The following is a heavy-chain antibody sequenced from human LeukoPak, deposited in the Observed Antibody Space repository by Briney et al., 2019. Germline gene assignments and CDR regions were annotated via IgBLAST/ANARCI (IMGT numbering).Heavy chain of an antibody. D-gene: IGHD2-2*01. CDR1: GFTFSSYA. J-gene: IGHJ4*02. Sequence: GGSLRLSCAASGFTFSSYAMSWVRQAPGKGLEWASVISGSDSSTYYADSVKGRFTISRDNSKNTLYLQMNSLRAEDTAIYYCAKDRRVGCSTTTCYLFDSWGQGTLVTISS. V-gene: IGHV3-23*01. CDR2: ISGSDSST. CDR3: AKDRRVGCSTTTCYLFDS.